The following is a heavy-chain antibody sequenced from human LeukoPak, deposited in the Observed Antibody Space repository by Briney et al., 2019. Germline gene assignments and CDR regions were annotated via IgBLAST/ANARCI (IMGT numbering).Heavy chain of an antibody. CDR1: GGSISSYY. Sequence: SETLSLTCTVSGGSISSYYWSWIRQPPGKGLEWIGYIYYSGSTNYNPSLKSRVTISVDTSKNQFSLKLSSVTAADTAVYYCARASYCSSTSCRGDYYGMDVWGQGTTVIVSS. V-gene: IGHV4-59*01. J-gene: IGHJ6*02. D-gene: IGHD2-2*01. CDR3: ARASYCSSTSCRGDYYGMDV. CDR2: IYYSGST.